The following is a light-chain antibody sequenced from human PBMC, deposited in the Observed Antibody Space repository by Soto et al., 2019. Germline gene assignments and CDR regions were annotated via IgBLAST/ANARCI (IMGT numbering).Light chain of an antibody. J-gene: IGLJ2*01. CDR1: SSDVGGYNY. V-gene: IGLV2-11*01. Sequence: QSALTQPRSVSGSPGQLVTISCTGTSSDVGGYNYVSWYQQYPGKAPKLMIYDVSKRPSGVPDRFSGSKSGNTASLTISGLQAEDEADYYCCSYAGSYTLGVFGGGTKLTVL. CDR3: CSYAGSYTLGV. CDR2: DVS.